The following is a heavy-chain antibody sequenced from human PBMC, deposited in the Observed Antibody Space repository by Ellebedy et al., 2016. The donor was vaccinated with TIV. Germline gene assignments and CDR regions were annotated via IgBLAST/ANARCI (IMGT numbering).Heavy chain of an antibody. CDR3: ARDRGSFEQWLVTDYYYGMDV. D-gene: IGHD6-19*01. J-gene: IGHJ6*02. Sequence: ASVKVSCXASGYTFTNYGFTWVRQAPGQGLAWMGWISAYNGNANYAPKFQGRVTMTTDTSASTAYMELRSLRSDDTAVYYCARDRGSFEQWLVTDYYYGMDVWGQGTTVTVSS. V-gene: IGHV1-18*01. CDR1: GYTFTNYG. CDR2: ISAYNGNA.